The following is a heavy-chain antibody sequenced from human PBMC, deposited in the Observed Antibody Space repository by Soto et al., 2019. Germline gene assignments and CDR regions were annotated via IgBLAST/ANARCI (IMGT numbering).Heavy chain of an antibody. Sequence: QVQLVESGGGVVQPGRSLRLSCAASGFTFSSYGMHWVRQAPGKGLEWVAVIWYDGSNKYYADSVKGRFTISRDNSKNTLYLQMNSLRAEDTAVYYCARGEWGQGGSYYSMHYWGQGTLVTVSS. V-gene: IGHV3-33*01. CDR1: GFTFSSYG. CDR2: IWYDGSNK. D-gene: IGHD1-26*01. CDR3: ARGEWGQGGSYYSMHY. J-gene: IGHJ4*02.